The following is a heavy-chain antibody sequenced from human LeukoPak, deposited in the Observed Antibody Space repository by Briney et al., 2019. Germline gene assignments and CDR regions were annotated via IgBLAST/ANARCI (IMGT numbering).Heavy chain of an antibody. D-gene: IGHD2-8*01. CDR2: IYYSGST. J-gene: IGHJ6*03. CDR1: GGSISTYY. V-gene: IGHV4-59*01. Sequence: SETLSLTCTVSGGSISTYYWSWIRQPPGKGLECIGYIYYSGSTNYNPSLKSRVTISVDTSKNHFSLKLSSVTAADTAVYYCARENGYYMDVWGKGTTVTVSS. CDR3: ARENGYYMDV.